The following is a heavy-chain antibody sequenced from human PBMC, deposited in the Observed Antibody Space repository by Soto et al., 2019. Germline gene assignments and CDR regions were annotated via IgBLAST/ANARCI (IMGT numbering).Heavy chain of an antibody. D-gene: IGHD3-10*01. CDR2: ISYDGSNK. CDR1: GFTFSSYG. V-gene: IGHV3-30*18. J-gene: IGHJ1*01. Sequence: QVQLVESGGGVVQPGRSLRLSCAASGFTFSSYGMHWVRQAPGQGLGWVAVISYDGSNKYYADSVKGRFTSSRDNSKNTLYLQMNSVRAEDTAVYYCSKGPGGEHWGQGTLVTVSS. CDR3: SKGPGGEH.